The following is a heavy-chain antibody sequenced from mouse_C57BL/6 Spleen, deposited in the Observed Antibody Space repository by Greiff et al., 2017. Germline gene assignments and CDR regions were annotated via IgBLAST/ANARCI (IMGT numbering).Heavy chain of an antibody. V-gene: IGHV1-61*01. Sequence: QVQLQQPGAELVRPGSSVKLSCKASGYTFTSYWMDWVKQRPGQGLEWIGNIYPSDSETHYNPKFKDKATLTVDKSSSTAYMQLSSLTSEDSAVYYCSRSPIYYDYDEGYYFDYWGQGTTLTVSS. J-gene: IGHJ2*01. CDR1: GYTFTSYW. CDR2: IYPSDSET. D-gene: IGHD2-4*01. CDR3: SRSPIYYDYDEGYYFDY.